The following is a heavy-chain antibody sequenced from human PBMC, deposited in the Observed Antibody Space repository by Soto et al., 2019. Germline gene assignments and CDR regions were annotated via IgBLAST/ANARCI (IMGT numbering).Heavy chain of an antibody. J-gene: IGHJ3*02. V-gene: IGHV3-74*01. CDR2: TKTDGTT. CDR3: AXDMRAVPWYGGISSAFDM. D-gene: IGHD6-13*01. Sequence: PGGSLRLSCAASGFTFSRHWIHWVRQAPGQGLVWVSRTKTDGTTSYADSVRGRFTISRDNAENTLYLQMNSLRAEDTAVYYCAXDMRAVPWYGGISSAFDMWGQGTMVTV. CDR1: GFTFSRHW.